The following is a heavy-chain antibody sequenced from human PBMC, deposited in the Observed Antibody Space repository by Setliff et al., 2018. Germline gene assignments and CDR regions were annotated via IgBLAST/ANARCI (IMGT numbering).Heavy chain of an antibody. CDR1: GASISSSSYY. D-gene: IGHD6-19*01. V-gene: IGHV4-39*07. J-gene: IGHJ4*02. CDR2: IYYSGST. Sequence: SETLSLTCTVSGASISSSSYYWAWIRQPPGRGLELIGSIYYSGSTYYNPSLKSRVTISVDTSKNQFSLKLSSVTAADTAVYYCARDLYSSGWVDYWGQGTLVTVSS. CDR3: ARDLYSSGWVDY.